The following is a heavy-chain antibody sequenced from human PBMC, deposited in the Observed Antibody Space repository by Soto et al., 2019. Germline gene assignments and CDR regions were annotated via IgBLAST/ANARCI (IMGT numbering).Heavy chain of an antibody. D-gene: IGHD2-15*01. Sequence: SETLSLTCAVYGGSFSGYYWSWIRQPPGKGLEWIGEINHSGSTNYNPSLKSRVTISVDTSKNQFSLKLSSVTAADTAVYYCATDYGGNCGSVDGGMDVWGQGTTVT. V-gene: IGHV4-34*01. CDR3: ATDYGGNCGSVDGGMDV. J-gene: IGHJ6*02. CDR1: GGSFSGYY. CDR2: INHSGST.